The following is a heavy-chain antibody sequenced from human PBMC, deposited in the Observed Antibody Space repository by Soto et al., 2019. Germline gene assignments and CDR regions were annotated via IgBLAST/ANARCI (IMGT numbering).Heavy chain of an antibody. CDR3: ARDSGGRAAGTWGY. Sequence: QVQLQEAGPGLVKPSQTLSLTCTVSGGSISSGGYYWSGIRQHPGKGLEWIGYIYYSGSTYYNPSLKSRVTISVDTSKNQFSLKLSSVTAADTAVYYCARDSGGRAAGTWGYWGQGTLVTVSS. V-gene: IGHV4-31*03. J-gene: IGHJ4*02. CDR2: IYYSGST. CDR1: GGSISSGGYY. D-gene: IGHD6-13*01.